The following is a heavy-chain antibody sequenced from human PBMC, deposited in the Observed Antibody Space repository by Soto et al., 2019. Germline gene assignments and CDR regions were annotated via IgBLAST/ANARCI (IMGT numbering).Heavy chain of an antibody. V-gene: IGHV2-26*01. CDR3: ARIWDDVSILTYYYGMDV. D-gene: IGHD3-3*01. J-gene: IGHJ6*02. CDR1: GFSLSNARMG. CDR2: IFSNDEK. Sequence: GSGPTLVNPTETLTLTCTVSGFSLSNARMGVSWIRQPPGKALEWLAHIFSNDEKSYSTSLKSRLTISKDTSKSQVVLTMTNMDPVDTATYYCARIWDDVSILTYYYGMDVWCQGTTVTVSS.